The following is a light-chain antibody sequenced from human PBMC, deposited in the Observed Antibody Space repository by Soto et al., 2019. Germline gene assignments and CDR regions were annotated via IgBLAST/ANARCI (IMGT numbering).Light chain of an antibody. CDR3: SSYTGSNTLYV. CDR1: SSDVGGYDY. Sequence: QSVLTQPASVSGSPGQSITISCTGTSSDVGGYDYVSWYQQHPGKAPKLIIYEVTNRPSGVSSRFSASKSGNTASLTISGLQAEDEADYYCSSYTGSNTLYVFGTGTKLTVL. J-gene: IGLJ1*01. V-gene: IGLV2-14*01. CDR2: EVT.